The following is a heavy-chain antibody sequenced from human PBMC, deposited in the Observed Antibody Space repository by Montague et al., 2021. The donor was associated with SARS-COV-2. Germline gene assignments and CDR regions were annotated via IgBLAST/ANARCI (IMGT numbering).Heavy chain of an antibody. CDR1: GVSITSTNW. V-gene: IGHV4-4*02. J-gene: IGHJ4*02. D-gene: IGHD4-11*01. CDR2: ISYGGIA. Sequence: SETLSLTCAVSGVSITSTNWGSLVRQPPGKGLEWIGEISYGGIATXNPSLKSRATISMDRSRNLFSLQLSSVTAADTSIYYCAGKVLTVPADYWGQGTLVTVS. CDR3: AGKVLTVPADY.